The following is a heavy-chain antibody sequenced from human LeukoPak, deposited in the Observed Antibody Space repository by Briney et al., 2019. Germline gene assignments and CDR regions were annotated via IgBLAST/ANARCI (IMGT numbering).Heavy chain of an antibody. V-gene: IGHV1-46*01. J-gene: IGHJ4*02. CDR2: INPSGGST. D-gene: IGHD3-22*01. CDR1: GYTFTSYY. CDR3: ARGSGRPLGPRYYYDSSGYQTDFDY. Sequence: ASVKVSCKAFGYTFTSYYMHWVRQAPGQGLEWMGIINPSGGSTSYAQKFQGRVTMTRDTSTSTVYMELSSLRSEDTAVYYCARGSGRPLGPRYYYDSSGYQTDFDYWGQGTLVTVSS.